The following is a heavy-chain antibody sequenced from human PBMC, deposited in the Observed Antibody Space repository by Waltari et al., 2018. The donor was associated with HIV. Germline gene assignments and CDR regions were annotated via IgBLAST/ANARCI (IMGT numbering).Heavy chain of an antibody. J-gene: IGHJ6*02. D-gene: IGHD3-10*01. CDR1: GFALSENA. Sequence: EVQLEESGGALVQPGRSLRLSCAASGFALSENAIHWVRQVPGKGLEWVSGISWNSATIGYGDSVKGRFTISRDNAKNSVYLEMNGLTPEDTALYYCARDARGHYYYYTMDVWGQGTTVIVSS. CDR2: ISWNSATI. CDR3: ARDARGHYYYYTMDV. V-gene: IGHV3-9*01.